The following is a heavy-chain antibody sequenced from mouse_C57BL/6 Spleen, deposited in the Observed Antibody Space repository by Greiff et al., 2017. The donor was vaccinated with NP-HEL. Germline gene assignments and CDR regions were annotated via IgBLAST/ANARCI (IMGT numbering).Heavy chain of an antibody. D-gene: IGHD1-1*01. V-gene: IGHV1-50*01. CDR2: IDPSDSYT. Sequence: VQLQQPGAELVKPGASVKLSCKASGYTFTSYWMQWVKQRPGQGLEWIGEIDPSDSYTNYNQKFKGKATLTVDTSSSTAYMQLSSLTSEDSAVYYCARSYGSSSGPFDVWGTGTTVTVSS. J-gene: IGHJ1*03. CDR1: GYTFTSYW. CDR3: ARSYGSSSGPFDV.